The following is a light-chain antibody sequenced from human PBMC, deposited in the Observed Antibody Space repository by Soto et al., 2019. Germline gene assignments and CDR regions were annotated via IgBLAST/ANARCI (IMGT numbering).Light chain of an antibody. CDR1: SSNIGINY. CDR3: AAWDDSLSGYV. CDR2: RNN. J-gene: IGLJ1*01. Sequence: QSVLTQPPSASGTPGQRVTISCSGSSSNIGINYVYWYQQLPGTAPKLLIYRNNQRPSGVPDRFSGSKSGTSASLAISGLRSEDEADYYCAAWDDSLSGYVFGTGTKVTVL. V-gene: IGLV1-47*01.